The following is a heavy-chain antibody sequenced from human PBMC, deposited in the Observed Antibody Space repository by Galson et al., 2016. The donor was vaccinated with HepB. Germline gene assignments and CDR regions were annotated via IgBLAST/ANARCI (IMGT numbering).Heavy chain of an antibody. V-gene: IGHV3-74*01. CDR2: VSNDGLRT. J-gene: IGHJ5*02. Sequence: CAASGFTFSAYWMHWVRQAPGKGLVWVSRVSNDGLRTTYADSVNGRFTISRDNARTTLHLQMNSLRVEDTAVYYCARSRPGSNWFDPWGQGTLVTVAS. CDR1: GFTFSAYW. CDR3: ARSRPGSNWFDP. D-gene: IGHD6-25*01.